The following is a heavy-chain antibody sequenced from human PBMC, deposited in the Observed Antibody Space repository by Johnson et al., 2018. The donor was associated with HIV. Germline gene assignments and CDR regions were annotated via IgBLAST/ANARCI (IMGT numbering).Heavy chain of an antibody. D-gene: IGHD2-2*01. Sequence: QVQLVESGGGVVRPGGSLRLSCAASGFTFDDYGMSWVRQAPGKGLEWLSVISYDGSYKYYADSVKGRFTISRDNSKNTLYLQMNSLRAGDTAVYYCARQVYCSSTSCSSAFDIWGQGTMVTVSS. V-gene: IGHV3-30*03. CDR2: ISYDGSYK. CDR3: ARQVYCSSTSCSSAFDI. J-gene: IGHJ3*02. CDR1: GFTFDDYG.